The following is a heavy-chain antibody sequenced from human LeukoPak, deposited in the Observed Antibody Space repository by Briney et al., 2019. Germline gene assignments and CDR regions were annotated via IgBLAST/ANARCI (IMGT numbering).Heavy chain of an antibody. CDR2: ISSSSGSI. CDR3: ARGGGFSYRPFDL. D-gene: IGHD1-26*01. CDR1: GFTFSNYR. Sequence: GGSLGLSCEASGFTFSNYRMSWARQAPGKGLEWVSFISSSSGSIYYADSVKGRFTISRDNSKNSLYLQMNSLRAEDTAVYYCARGGGFSYRPFDLWGQGTLVTVSS. J-gene: IGHJ4*02. V-gene: IGHV3-48*04.